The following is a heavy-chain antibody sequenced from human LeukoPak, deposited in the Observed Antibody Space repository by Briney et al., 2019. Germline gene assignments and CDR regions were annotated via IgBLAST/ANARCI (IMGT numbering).Heavy chain of an antibody. J-gene: IGHJ4*02. CDR2: IWYDGSNQ. CDR1: GFTFSSYG. Sequence: GRSLRLSCAASGFTFSSYGMHWVRQAPGKGLEWVAVIWYDGSNQYYADSVKGRFTISRDNSKNTLYLQMNSLRAEDTAVYYCARALQWAGGGYFDYWGQGTLVTVSS. D-gene: IGHD1-26*01. V-gene: IGHV3-33*01. CDR3: ARALQWAGGGYFDY.